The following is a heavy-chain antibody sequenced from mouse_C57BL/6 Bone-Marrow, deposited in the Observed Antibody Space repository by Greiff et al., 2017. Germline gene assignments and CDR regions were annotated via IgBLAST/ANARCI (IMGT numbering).Heavy chain of an antibody. D-gene: IGHD1-1*01. CDR3: ARPLYYDGSSYVAY. Sequence: QLQQSGPVLVKPGASVKMSCKASGYTFTDYYMNWVKQSHGKCLEWIGVINPYNGGTSYNQKFKGKATLTVDKSSSTAYMELNSLTSEDSAVYYCARPLYYDGSSYVAYWGQGTLVTVSA. CDR2: INPYNGGT. V-gene: IGHV1-19*01. CDR1: GYTFTDYY. J-gene: IGHJ3*01.